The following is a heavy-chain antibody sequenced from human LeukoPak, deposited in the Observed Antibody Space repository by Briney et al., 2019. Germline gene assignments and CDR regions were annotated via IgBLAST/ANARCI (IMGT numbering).Heavy chain of an antibody. CDR1: GFTFSSYA. D-gene: IGHD3-3*01. CDR3: ARSTNDFWSVSDY. J-gene: IGHJ4*02. CDR2: VSGPSGNT. Sequence: GGSLRLSCVASGFTFSSYAMSWVRQAPGKGLEWVSTVSGPSGNTYYADSVKGRFTISRDNSKNTLYLQMNSLRAEDTAVYYCARSTNDFWSVSDYWGQGTLATVSS. V-gene: IGHV3-23*01.